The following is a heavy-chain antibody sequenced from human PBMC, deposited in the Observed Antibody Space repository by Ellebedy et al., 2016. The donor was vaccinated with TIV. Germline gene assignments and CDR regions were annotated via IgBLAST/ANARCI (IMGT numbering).Heavy chain of an antibody. J-gene: IGHJ4*02. CDR3: ARDPGDYYLDF. Sequence: GESLKISCAASGFSFSGYSMNWVRQAPGKGLEWVAVISYDGRNKYYADSVKGRFTISRDNSKNTLYLQMNSLRTEDTAVYYCARDPGDYYLDFWGQGTLVTVSS. D-gene: IGHD4-17*01. CDR1: GFSFSGYS. CDR2: ISYDGRNK. V-gene: IGHV3-30*04.